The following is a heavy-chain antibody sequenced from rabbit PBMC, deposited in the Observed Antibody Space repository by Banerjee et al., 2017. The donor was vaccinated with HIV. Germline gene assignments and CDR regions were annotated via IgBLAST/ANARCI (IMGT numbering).Heavy chain of an antibody. V-gene: IGHV1S47*01. J-gene: IGHJ6*01. CDR3: VRDSYTYGYSSSL. Sequence: QEQLVESGGGLVQPGGSLKLSCKASGFDFSSYGVSWVRQAPGKGLEWIGYIDPVGDTTYYASWVNGRFTISRDNAQNTVFLQMTSLTAADTATYFCVRDSYTYGYSSSLWGQGTLVTVS. CDR2: IDPVGDTT. D-gene: IGHD6-1*01. CDR1: GFDFSSYG.